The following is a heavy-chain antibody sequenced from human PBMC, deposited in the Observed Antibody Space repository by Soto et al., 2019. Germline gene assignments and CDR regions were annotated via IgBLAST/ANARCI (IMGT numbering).Heavy chain of an antibody. V-gene: IGHV3-64*04. J-gene: IGHJ2*01. Sequence: GGSLRLSCSASGFTFSSYAMHWVRQAPGKGLEYVSAISSNGGSTYYADSVKGRFTISRDNSKNTLYLQMNSLRAEDTAVYYCARGLTDIVVLEAGTLPPWYFDLWSRGTLVTVSS. CDR1: GFTFSSYA. CDR3: ARGLTDIVVLEAGTLPPWYFDL. D-gene: IGHD2-15*01. CDR2: ISSNGGST.